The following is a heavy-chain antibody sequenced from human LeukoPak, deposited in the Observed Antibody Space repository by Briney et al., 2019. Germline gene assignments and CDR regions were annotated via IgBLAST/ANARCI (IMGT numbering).Heavy chain of an antibody. V-gene: IGHV4-59*01. CDR1: DGSITTYY. CDR3: VGDLDYRGNSGYFGL. Sequence: SETLSLTCTISDGSITTYYWSWIRQPPGQGLEWLGYIYYSGSANYNPSLKSRVTMSADASKNQFSLRLSSVTAADTALYYCVGDLDYRGNSGYFGLWGRGTLVTVSS. D-gene: IGHD4-23*01. CDR2: IYYSGSA. J-gene: IGHJ2*01.